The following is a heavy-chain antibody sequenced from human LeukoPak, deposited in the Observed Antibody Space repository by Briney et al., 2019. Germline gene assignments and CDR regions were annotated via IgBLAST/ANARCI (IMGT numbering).Heavy chain of an antibody. CDR2: IYYSGST. Sequence: SETLSLTCTVSGGSISSYYWSWIRQPPGKGLEWIGYIYYSGSTNYNPSLKSRVTISVDTSKNQFSLKLSSVTAADTAVYYCARGGNRYYFDYRGQGTLVTVSS. V-gene: IGHV4-59*01. J-gene: IGHJ4*02. CDR3: ARGGNRYYFDY. CDR1: GGSISSYY.